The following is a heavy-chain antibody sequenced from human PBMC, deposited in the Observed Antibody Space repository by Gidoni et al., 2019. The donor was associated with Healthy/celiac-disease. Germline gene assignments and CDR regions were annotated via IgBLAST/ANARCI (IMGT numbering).Heavy chain of an antibody. J-gene: IGHJ6*03. Sequence: EVQLVESGGGLVQPGGSLRLSCAASGFTFSSYWMSWVRQAPGKGLGWVANIKQDGSEKYYVDSVKGRFTISRDNAKNSLYLQMNSLRAEDTAVYYCAREYGGNSMSYYYYYYYMDVWGKGTTVTVSS. CDR3: AREYGGNSMSYYYYYYYMDV. D-gene: IGHD2-21*02. CDR2: IKQDGSEK. V-gene: IGHV3-7*03. CDR1: GFTFSSYW.